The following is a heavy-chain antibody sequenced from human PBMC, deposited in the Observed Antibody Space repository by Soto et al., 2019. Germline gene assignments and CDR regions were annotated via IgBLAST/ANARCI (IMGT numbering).Heavy chain of an antibody. V-gene: IGHV4-30-2*01. J-gene: IGHJ4*02. CDR2: IYHSGNT. Sequence: QLQLQESGSGLVKPSQTLSLTCAVSGGSISSGGYSWSWIRQPPGKGLEWIGYIYHSGNTYYTPSLKSRVTISVDRSKNQFSLKLSSVTAADTAVYYCARDGVGYGSGGFDYWGQGTLVTVSS. D-gene: IGHD3-10*01. CDR3: ARDGVGYGSGGFDY. CDR1: GGSISSGGYS.